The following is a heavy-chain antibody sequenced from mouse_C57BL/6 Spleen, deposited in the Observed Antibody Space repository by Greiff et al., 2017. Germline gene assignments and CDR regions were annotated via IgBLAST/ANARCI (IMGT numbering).Heavy chain of an antibody. J-gene: IGHJ2*01. CDR1: GYTFTDYE. CDR3: TRVLPYYFDY. Sequence: VKLMESGAELVRPGASVTLSCKASGYTFTDYEMHWVKQTPVHGLEWIGAIDPETGGTAYNQKFKGKAILTADKSSSTAYMELRSLTSEDSAVYYCTRVLPYYFDYWGQGTTLTVSS. V-gene: IGHV1-15*01. CDR2: IDPETGGT.